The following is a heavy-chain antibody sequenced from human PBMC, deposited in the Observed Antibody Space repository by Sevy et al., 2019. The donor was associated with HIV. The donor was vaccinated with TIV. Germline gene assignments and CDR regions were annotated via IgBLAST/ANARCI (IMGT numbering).Heavy chain of an antibody. V-gene: IGHV3-53*01. J-gene: IGHJ3*02. CDR1: GFTVSNNY. D-gene: IGHD3-16*01. CDR2: IYSGGST. Sequence: GGSLRLSCAASGFTVSNNYMNWVRQAPGKGLEWVSVIYSGGSTYYADSVKGRFTISRDHSKNTLYLQMNSLRTEDTAIYYCARDRGGLVLGNAFDIWGQGTMVTVSS. CDR3: ARDRGGLVLGNAFDI.